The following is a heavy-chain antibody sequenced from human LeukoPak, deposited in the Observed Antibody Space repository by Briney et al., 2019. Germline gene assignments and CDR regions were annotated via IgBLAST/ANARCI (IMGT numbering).Heavy chain of an antibody. CDR3: AREVVGGVIVSSNNWFDP. D-gene: IGHD3-16*02. CDR2: IFYSGRT. CDR1: GGSISSGRYF. Sequence: SETLSLTCIVSGGSISSGRYFWGWIRQSPGKGLEWIGNIFYSGRTYYNPSLKSRVTISIDTSKNQFSLKLSSVTAADTAVYYCAREVVGGVIVSSNNWFDPWGQGTLVTVSS. J-gene: IGHJ5*02. V-gene: IGHV4-39*07.